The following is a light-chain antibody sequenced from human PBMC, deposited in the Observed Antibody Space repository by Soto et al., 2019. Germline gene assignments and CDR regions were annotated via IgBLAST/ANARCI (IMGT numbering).Light chain of an antibody. CDR2: EVS. CDR3: SSFTSLSTGV. V-gene: IGLV2-14*01. CDR1: SSDIGGYNY. Sequence: QSVLTQPASVSGSPGQSITISCTGTSSDIGGYNYVSWYQQHPGKAPKLMIYEVSNRPSGVYNRFSGSKSGNTASLTISGLQAEDEAYYYCSSFTSLSTGVFGGGTMLTVL. J-gene: IGLJ3*02.